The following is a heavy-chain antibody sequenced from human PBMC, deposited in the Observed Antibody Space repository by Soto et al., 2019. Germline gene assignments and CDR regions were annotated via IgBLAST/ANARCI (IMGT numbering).Heavy chain of an antibody. CDR2: ISFDGSKT. Sequence: QVQLVESGGGVVQPGRSLRLSCAASTFTFSNFGMTWVRQAPGKGLARVAVISFDGSKTYYAASVKGRFTISRDNSKNTLYLEMNSLRPEDAAFYYAANDYGDNAGYLDDWGRGTLVTVSS. CDR3: ANDYGDNAGYLDD. CDR1: TFTFSNFG. V-gene: IGHV3-30*18. D-gene: IGHD4-17*01. J-gene: IGHJ4*02.